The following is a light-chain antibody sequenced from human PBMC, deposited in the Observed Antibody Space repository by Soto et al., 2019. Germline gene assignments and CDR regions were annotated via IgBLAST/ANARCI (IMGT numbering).Light chain of an antibody. CDR3: QQYNSSPYT. J-gene: IGKJ2*01. V-gene: IGKV1-5*03. CDR2: KAS. CDR1: QSISSW. Sequence: DIQMTQSPSTLSASVGDRVTITCRASQSISSWLAWYQQKPGKAPKLLIYKASSLEGGVPSRFSGSGSGTEFTLTISSRQADDFATYYCQQYNSSPYTFGQGTKLEIK.